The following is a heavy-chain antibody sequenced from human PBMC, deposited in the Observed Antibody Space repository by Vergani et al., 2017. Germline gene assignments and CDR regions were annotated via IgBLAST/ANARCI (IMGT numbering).Heavy chain of an antibody. CDR1: GGTFSSYA. Sequence: QVQLVQSGAEVKKPGSSVKVSCKASGGTFSSYAISWVRQAPGQGLEWMGGIIPIFGTANYAQKFQGRVTITADESTSTAYMELSRLRSEDTAVYYCASYSLTYYDFWSGYYTKAPPTGHTYYYGMDVWGQGTTVTVSS. D-gene: IGHD3-3*01. CDR3: ASYSLTYYDFWSGYYTKAPPTGHTYYYGMDV. J-gene: IGHJ6*02. V-gene: IGHV1-69*01. CDR2: IIPIFGTA.